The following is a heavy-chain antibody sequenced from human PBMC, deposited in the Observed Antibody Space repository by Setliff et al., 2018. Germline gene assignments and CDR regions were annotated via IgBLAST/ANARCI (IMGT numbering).Heavy chain of an antibody. V-gene: IGHV3-7*01. Sequence: PGGSLRLSCAASGFTFRSYAMSWVRQAPGKGLEWVANIKQDGSEKYYVDSVKGRFTISRDNAKNSLYLQMNSLRAEDTAVYYCACPDILTGLYDYWGQGTLVTVSS. D-gene: IGHD3-9*01. CDR1: GFTFRSYA. CDR2: IKQDGSEK. CDR3: ACPDILTGLYDY. J-gene: IGHJ4*02.